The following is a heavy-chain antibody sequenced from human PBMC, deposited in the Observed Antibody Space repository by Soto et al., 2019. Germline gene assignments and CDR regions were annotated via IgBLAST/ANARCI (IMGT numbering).Heavy chain of an antibody. V-gene: IGHV5-51*01. CDR3: ARGLTSFSNPYYFDY. Sequence: GESLKISCKGFGYSFTSYWIGWVRQMPGKGLEYMGIIYPGDYDTRYSPSFRGQVSISVDNSISTAYLQWSSLKASDTAIYYCARGLTSFSNPYYFDYWGQETLVTISS. D-gene: IGHD2-21*02. CDR1: GYSFTSYW. CDR2: IYPGDYDT. J-gene: IGHJ4*02.